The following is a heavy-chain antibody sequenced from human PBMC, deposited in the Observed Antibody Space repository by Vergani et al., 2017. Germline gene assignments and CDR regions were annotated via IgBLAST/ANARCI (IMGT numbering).Heavy chain of an antibody. CDR1: GYIFKNYY. V-gene: IGHV1-46*02. D-gene: IGHD2-15*01. Sequence: QVQLVQPGAAVKKPGASAKVSCTASGYIFKNYYMHWLRLAPGQGFQWMGVVNFVTGAATSPQKFEGRITMTRDTSTATFYMDVSSLKYEDTAIYYCARSMGYCTSGSCRPYYFDLWGQGTLVTDCS. J-gene: IGHJ4*02. CDR2: VNFVTGAA. CDR3: ARSMGYCTSGSCRPYYFDL.